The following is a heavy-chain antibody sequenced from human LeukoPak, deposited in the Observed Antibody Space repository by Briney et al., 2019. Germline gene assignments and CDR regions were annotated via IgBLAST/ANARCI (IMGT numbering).Heavy chain of an antibody. Sequence: PGGSLRLSCAASEFTFSSYSMNWVRQAPGKGPEWVSYITNSGNSKSYADSVKGRFTISRDNTKNSLYLQMNGLRAEDTAVYYCARDARFSGTPPFGMDVWGQGTTVTVSS. V-gene: IGHV3-48*01. J-gene: IGHJ6*02. D-gene: IGHD6-25*01. CDR3: ARDARFSGTPPFGMDV. CDR1: EFTFSSYS. CDR2: ITNSGNSK.